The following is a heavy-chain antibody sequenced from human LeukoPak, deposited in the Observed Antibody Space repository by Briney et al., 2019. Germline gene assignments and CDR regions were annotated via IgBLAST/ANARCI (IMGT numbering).Heavy chain of an antibody. CDR2: ISGSGDNT. CDR3: ARDSNHYDSIGYPGRAFDI. V-gene: IGHV3-23*01. CDR1: GFTFSSYA. Sequence: GGSLRLSCAASGFTFSSYAMSWVRQVPGKGLEWVSVISGSGDNTYYADSVKGRFTISRDNSKNMLYLQMNSLRAEDTAVYYCARDSNHYDSIGYPGRAFDIWGQGTMVTVSS. J-gene: IGHJ3*02. D-gene: IGHD3-22*01.